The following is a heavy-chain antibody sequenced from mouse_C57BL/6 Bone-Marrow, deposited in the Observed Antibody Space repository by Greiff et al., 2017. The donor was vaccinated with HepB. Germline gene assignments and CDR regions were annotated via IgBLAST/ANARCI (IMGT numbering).Heavy chain of an antibody. Sequence: QVTLKESGPGILQPSQTLSLTCSFSGFSLSTFGMGVGWIRQPSGKGLEWLVHIWWDDDKYYNPALKSWLTISKDTSKNQVFLKIANVDAADTATYYCARLGPYDYDEAYWGQGTLVTVSA. J-gene: IGHJ3*01. CDR2: IWWDDDK. V-gene: IGHV8-8*01. D-gene: IGHD2-4*01. CDR1: GFSLSTFGMG. CDR3: ARLGPYDYDEAY.